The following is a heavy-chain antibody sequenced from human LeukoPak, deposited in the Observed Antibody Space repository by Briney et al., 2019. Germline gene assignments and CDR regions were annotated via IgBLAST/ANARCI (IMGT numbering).Heavy chain of an antibody. D-gene: IGHD3-9*01. CDR2: IGGSGLNR. V-gene: IGHV3-23*01. J-gene: IGHJ5*02. CDR1: GFTSNNYA. CDR3: AKDSGYFDWLEN. Sequence: GGSLRLSCAASGFTSNNYAMSWVRQAPGKGLEWVSGIGGSGLNRYYADSVKGRFTISRDNSKNTLYLQMNSLRVEDTAVYYCAKDSGYFDWLENWGQGTQVTVSS.